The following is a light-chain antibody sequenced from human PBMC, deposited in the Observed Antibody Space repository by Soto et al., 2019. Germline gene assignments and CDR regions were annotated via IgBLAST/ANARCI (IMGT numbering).Light chain of an antibody. CDR2: EVT. V-gene: IGLV2-23*02. J-gene: IGLJ1*01. Sequence: SVLTQPASVSGSPGQSITISCTGTSSDVGSYNLVSWYQQHPGKAPKLMIYEVTKRPSGISNRFSGSKSGNTASLTISGLQADDEADYYCCSYAGTSTYVFGTGTKVTVL. CDR1: SSDVGSYNL. CDR3: CSYAGTSTYV.